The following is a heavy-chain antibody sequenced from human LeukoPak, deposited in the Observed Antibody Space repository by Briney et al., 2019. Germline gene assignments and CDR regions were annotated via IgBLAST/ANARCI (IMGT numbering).Heavy chain of an antibody. V-gene: IGHV3-9*03. CDR1: GFTFDDYA. CDR2: ISWNSGSI. Sequence: GGSLRLSCAASGFTFDDYAMHWVRQAPGKGLEWVSGISWNSGSIGYADSVKGRFTISRDNAKNSLYLQMNSLRAEDMALYYCARGIAARPGYYYYYMDVWGKGTTVTVSS. CDR3: ARGIAARPGYYYYYMDV. D-gene: IGHD6-6*01. J-gene: IGHJ6*03.